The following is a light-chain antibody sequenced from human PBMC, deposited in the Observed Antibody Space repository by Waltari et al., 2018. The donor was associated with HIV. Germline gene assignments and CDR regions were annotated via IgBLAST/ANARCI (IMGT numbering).Light chain of an antibody. CDR3: QQYNNWPRT. Sequence: EIVMTQSPATLSTSPGERVTLSCRASQGMNSNLAWYQQKPGQAPGLLIYGASTRATTMPARFSGSGSGTEFTLTISSLQSEDFAVYYCQQYNNWPRTFGQGTKVDFK. CDR1: QGMNSN. J-gene: IGKJ1*01. V-gene: IGKV3-15*01. CDR2: GAS.